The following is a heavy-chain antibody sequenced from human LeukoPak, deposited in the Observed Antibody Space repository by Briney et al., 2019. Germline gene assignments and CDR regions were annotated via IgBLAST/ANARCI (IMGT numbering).Heavy chain of an antibody. J-gene: IGHJ4*02. CDR2: ISSSSGYI. CDR1: GFTFSTYS. Sequence: GGSLRLSCAASGFTFSTYSMNWVRQAPGKGLEWVSSISSSSGYIYYADSVKGRFTISRDNSKNTLYLQMNSLRAEDTAVYYCAKVGWFGELLLGATFYFDYWGQGTLVTVSS. V-gene: IGHV3-21*04. CDR3: AKVGWFGELLLGATFYFDY. D-gene: IGHD3-10*01.